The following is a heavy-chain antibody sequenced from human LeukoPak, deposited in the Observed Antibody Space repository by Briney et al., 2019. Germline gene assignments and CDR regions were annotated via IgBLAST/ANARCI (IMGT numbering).Heavy chain of an antibody. V-gene: IGHV3-23*01. CDR2: ISGSGSST. D-gene: IGHD2-2*01. CDR3: AKGKMYLDAFDI. J-gene: IGHJ3*02. CDR1: GFTFSSSA. Sequence: PGGSLRLSCAASGFTFSSSAMSWVRQAPGKGLEWVSAISGSGSSTHYAGSVKGRFTISRDNSKNTLYLQMNSLRADDTAVYYCAKGKMYLDAFDIWGQGTMVTVSS.